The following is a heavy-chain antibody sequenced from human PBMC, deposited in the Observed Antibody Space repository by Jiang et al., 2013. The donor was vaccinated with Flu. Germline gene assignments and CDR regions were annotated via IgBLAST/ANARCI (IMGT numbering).Heavy chain of an antibody. Sequence: PGLVKPSETLSLTCTVSGDSISSSSYYWGWIRQPPGKGLEWIGSIYHSGSTHYNPSLKSRVTISVDTSKNQFSLKLNSVTAADTAVYYCARLSLHDYWGQGTLVTVSS. CDR1: GDSISSSSYY. V-gene: IGHV4-39*01. J-gene: IGHJ4*02. CDR3: ARLSLHDY. CDR2: IYHSGST.